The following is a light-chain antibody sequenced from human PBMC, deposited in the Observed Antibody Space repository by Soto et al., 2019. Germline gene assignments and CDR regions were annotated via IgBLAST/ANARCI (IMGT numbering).Light chain of an antibody. CDR2: EVT. V-gene: IGLV2-14*01. CDR1: SSDVGGYDL. CDR3: CSRTDSSTWV. J-gene: IGLJ1*01. Sequence: QSALTQPASVSGSPGQSITISCTGTSSDVGGYDLVSWYQQPPGKAPKLIIYEVTNRPSGVSDRFSGSKSGNTASLTISGLQAEDEADYSCCSRTDSSTWVFGTGTKLTVL.